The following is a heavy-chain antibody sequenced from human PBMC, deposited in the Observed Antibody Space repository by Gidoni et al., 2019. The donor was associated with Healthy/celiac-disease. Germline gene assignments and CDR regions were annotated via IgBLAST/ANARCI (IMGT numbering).Heavy chain of an antibody. V-gene: IGHV3-53*01. Sequence: EVQLVESGGGLIQPGGSLRLSCAASGFTVSSNYMSCVRQAPGKGLEWVSVIYSGGSTYYADSVKGRFTISRDNSKNTLYLQMNSLRAEDTAVYYCARDRSPYYDFWSGNYYYYYGMDVWGQGTTVTVSS. J-gene: IGHJ6*02. CDR1: GFTVSSNY. D-gene: IGHD3-3*01. CDR3: ARDRSPYYDFWSGNYYYYYGMDV. CDR2: IYSGGST.